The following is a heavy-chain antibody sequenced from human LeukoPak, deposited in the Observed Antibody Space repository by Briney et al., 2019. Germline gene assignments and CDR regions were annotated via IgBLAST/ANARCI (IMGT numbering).Heavy chain of an antibody. CDR3: ARGPLGELSPDTFDF. V-gene: IGHV3-48*02. Sequence: GGSLRLSCAASGFTFRSYTMNWVRQAPGEGLEWVSYISSSSKTIYYADSVKGRFTISRDSAENLLYLQMNSLRDEDTAVYFCARGPLGELSPDTFDFWGQGTMVTVSS. CDR1: GFTFRSYT. J-gene: IGHJ3*01. D-gene: IGHD3-16*02. CDR2: ISSSSKTI.